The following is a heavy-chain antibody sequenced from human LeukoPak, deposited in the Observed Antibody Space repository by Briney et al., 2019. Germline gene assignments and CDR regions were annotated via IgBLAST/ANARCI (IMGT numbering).Heavy chain of an antibody. CDR3: ARGGYGDRFDY. D-gene: IGHD4-17*01. CDR2: IYSGGST. V-gene: IGHV3-66*01. J-gene: IGHJ4*02. Sequence: GGSLRLSCAASGFTVSSNYMSWVRQAPGKGLEWVSVIYSGGSTYYADSVKGRFTISRGNSKNTLYLQMNSLRAEDTAVYYCARGGYGDRFDYWGQGTLVTVSS. CDR1: GFTVSSNY.